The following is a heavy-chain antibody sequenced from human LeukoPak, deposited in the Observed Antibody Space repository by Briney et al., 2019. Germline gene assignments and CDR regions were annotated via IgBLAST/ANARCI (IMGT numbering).Heavy chain of an antibody. J-gene: IGHJ4*02. CDR2: ISSSGGST. V-gene: IGHV3-23*01. Sequence: PGGSLRLSCEASGFTFSNYGMNWVRQAPGQGLEWVSAISSSGGSTFYADSVKGRFTISRDNSKNTLYLQMNSLRAEDTAVYYCARGLMVRGVLFDYWGQGTLVTVSS. CDR3: ARGLMVRGVLFDY. CDR1: GFTFSNYG. D-gene: IGHD3-10*01.